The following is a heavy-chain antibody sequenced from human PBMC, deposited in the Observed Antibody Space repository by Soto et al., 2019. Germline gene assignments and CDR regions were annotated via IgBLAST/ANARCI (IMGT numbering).Heavy chain of an antibody. CDR2: IDPSDSYT. CDR1: GYSFTSYW. CDR3: ATRRGVAVAGLYYYYGMDV. D-gene: IGHD6-19*01. Sequence: GESLKISCKGSGYSFTSYWISWVRQMPGKGLEWMGRIDPSDSYTNYSPSFQGHVTISADKSISTAYLQWSSLKASDTAMYYCATRRGVAVAGLYYYYGMDVWGQGTTVTVSS. V-gene: IGHV5-10-1*01. J-gene: IGHJ6*02.